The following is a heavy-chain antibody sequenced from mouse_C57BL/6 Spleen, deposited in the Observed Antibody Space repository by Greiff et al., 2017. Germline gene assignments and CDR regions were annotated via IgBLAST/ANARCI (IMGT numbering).Heavy chain of an antibody. CDR3: ASPLLSWYFDV. CDR1: GYTFTSYW. CDR2: IDPSDSYT. Sequence: QVQLQQPGAELVKPGASVKLSCKASGYTFTSYWMQWVKQRPGQGLEWIGEIDPSDSYTNYNQKFKGKATLTVDTSSSTAYMQLSSLTSEDSAVYYCASPLLSWYFDVWGTGTTVTVSS. J-gene: IGHJ1*03. V-gene: IGHV1-50*01. D-gene: IGHD1-1*02.